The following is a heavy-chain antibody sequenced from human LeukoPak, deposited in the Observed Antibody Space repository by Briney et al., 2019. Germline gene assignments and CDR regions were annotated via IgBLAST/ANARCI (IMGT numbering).Heavy chain of an antibody. V-gene: IGHV4-34*01. Sequence: AETLSLTCAVYGGSFSGYYWSWIRQPPGKGLEWIGEINHSGSTNYNPSLKSRVTISVDTSKNQFSLKLSSVTAADTAVYYWAREGYPRSYFDYWGQGTLVTVSS. J-gene: IGHJ4*02. CDR2: INHSGST. CDR1: GGSFSGYY. D-gene: IGHD5-18*01. CDR3: AREGYPRSYFDY.